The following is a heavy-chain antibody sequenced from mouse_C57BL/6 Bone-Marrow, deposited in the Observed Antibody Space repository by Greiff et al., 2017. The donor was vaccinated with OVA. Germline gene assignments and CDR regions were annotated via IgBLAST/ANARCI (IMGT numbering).Heavy chain of an antibody. Sequence: VQLQQPGAELVKPGASVKLSCKASGYTFTSYWMHWVKQRPGQGLEWIGMIHPNSGSTNYNEKFKSKATLTVAKSSSTAYMQLSCLTSDDSAVSSFARALAAVVSPSCWYFDVWGTGTTVTVSS. CDR2: IHPNSGST. CDR1: GYTFTSYW. J-gene: IGHJ1*03. CDR3: ARALAAVVSPSCWYFDV. D-gene: IGHD1-1*01. V-gene: IGHV1-64*01.